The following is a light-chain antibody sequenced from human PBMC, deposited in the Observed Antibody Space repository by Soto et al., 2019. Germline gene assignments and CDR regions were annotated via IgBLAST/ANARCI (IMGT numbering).Light chain of an antibody. Sequence: QSGLTQPPSVSGAPGQRVTISCTGSSSDIGAGFDVHWYQHLPGTAPKLLIYGNTNRPSGVPGRFSGSKSGTSASLVITGLQAEDEADYYCQSYENSRTGFYVFGTGTKVTVL. CDR3: QSYENSRTGFYV. J-gene: IGLJ1*01. CDR2: GNT. V-gene: IGLV1-40*01. CDR1: SSDIGAGFD.